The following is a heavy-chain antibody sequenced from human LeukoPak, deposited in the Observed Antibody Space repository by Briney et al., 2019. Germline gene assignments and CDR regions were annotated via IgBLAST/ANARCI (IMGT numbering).Heavy chain of an antibody. Sequence: ASVKVSCKASGYTFTSYDINWVRQATGQGLEWMGWMNPNSGNTGYAQKFQGRVTITRNTSISTAYMELRSLRSDDSAVYYCARENTHSGSYYHYYYYMDVWGKGTTVTVSS. CDR1: GYTFTSYD. J-gene: IGHJ6*03. D-gene: IGHD1-26*01. CDR2: MNPNSGNT. V-gene: IGHV1-8*03. CDR3: ARENTHSGSYYHYYYYMDV.